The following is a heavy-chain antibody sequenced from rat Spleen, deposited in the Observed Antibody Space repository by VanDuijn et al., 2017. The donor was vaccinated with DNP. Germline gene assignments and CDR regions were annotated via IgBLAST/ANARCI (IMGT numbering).Heavy chain of an antibody. Sequence: QVQLKESGPGLVQPSQTLSLTCTVSGFSLSVYHVHWVRQHPGKALEWMGKMQSGGGTDYSSVLKSRLTISRDTSKSQVFLKMNSVQTEDTAVYFCVRSESRYNPFDYWGQGVMVAVSS. J-gene: IGHJ2*01. D-gene: IGHD1-5*01. CDR3: VRSESRYNPFDY. V-gene: IGHV2-27*01. CDR2: MQSGGGT. CDR1: GFSLSVYH.